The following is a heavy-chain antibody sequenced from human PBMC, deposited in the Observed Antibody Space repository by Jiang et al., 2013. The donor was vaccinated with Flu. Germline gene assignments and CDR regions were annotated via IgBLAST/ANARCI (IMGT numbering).Heavy chain of an antibody. D-gene: IGHD3-10*01. CDR2: INPSGGST. J-gene: IGHJ4*02. Sequence: GAEVKKPGASVKVSCKASGYTFTSYYMHWVRQAPGQGLEWMGIINPSGGSTSYAQKFQGRVTITRDTSASTAYMELSSLRSEDTALYYCARDLNAYFNFDYWGQGTLVTVSS. V-gene: IGHV1-46*01. CDR3: ARDLNAYFNFDY. CDR1: GYTFTSYY.